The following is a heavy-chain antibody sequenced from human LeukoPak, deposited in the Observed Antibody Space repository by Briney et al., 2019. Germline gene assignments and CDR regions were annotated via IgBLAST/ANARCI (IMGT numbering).Heavy chain of an antibody. V-gene: IGHV1-2*02. CDR2: INPNSGVT. Sequence: GSVKVSCKASGYTFTGYYMHWVRQAPGQGLEWMRWINPNSGVTNYAQKFQVTVTMTRDTSISTAFMELSRLRSDDTAVYYCASANYDFWSGYFAHAGYYFDYWGQGTLVTVSS. J-gene: IGHJ4*02. D-gene: IGHD3-3*01. CDR3: ASANYDFWSGYFAHAGYYFDY. CDR1: GYTFTGYY.